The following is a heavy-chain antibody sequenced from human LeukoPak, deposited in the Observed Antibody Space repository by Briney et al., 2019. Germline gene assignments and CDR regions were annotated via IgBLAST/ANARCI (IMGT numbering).Heavy chain of an antibody. Sequence: GASVKVCCKASGYTFTSYGISWVRQAPGQGLEWMGWISAYNGNTNYAQKLQGRVTMTTDTSTSTAYMELRSLRSDNTAVYYCAREYSSGSDDAFDIWGQGTMVTVSS. CDR3: AREYSSGSDDAFDI. CDR2: ISAYNGNT. D-gene: IGHD6-19*01. V-gene: IGHV1-18*01. CDR1: GYTFTSYG. J-gene: IGHJ3*02.